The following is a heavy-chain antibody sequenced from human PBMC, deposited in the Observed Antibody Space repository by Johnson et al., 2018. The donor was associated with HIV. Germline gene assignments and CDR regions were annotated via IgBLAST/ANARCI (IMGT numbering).Heavy chain of an antibody. V-gene: IGHV3-20*04. CDR1: GFTFSSYA. D-gene: IGHD3-22*01. J-gene: IGHJ3*02. CDR2: INWNGGRT. CDR3: ARGGDYYDSSGYNAFDI. Sequence: VQLVESGGGVVQPGRSLRLSCAASGFTFSSYAMQWVRQAPGKGLEWVSDINWNGGRTHYGDSVKGRFTVSRDNAKNSLYLQMNSLRAEDTALYYCARGGDYYDSSGYNAFDIWGQGTMVIVSS.